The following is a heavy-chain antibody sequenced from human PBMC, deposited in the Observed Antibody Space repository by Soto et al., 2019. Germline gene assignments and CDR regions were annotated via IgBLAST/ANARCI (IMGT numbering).Heavy chain of an antibody. J-gene: IGHJ2*01. Sequence: QVQLVQSGAEVKKPGASVKVSCKASGYTFTNYGISWVRQAPGQGLEWMGWISTFSGNTNYAQKLQGRVTMTTDTSTSTAYMERTSLRSDDMAVYYCARDDGSGTAPWYFDLWGRGTLVTVSS. D-gene: IGHD3-10*01. CDR2: ISTFSGNT. CDR3: ARDDGSGTAPWYFDL. CDR1: GYTFTNYG. V-gene: IGHV1-18*03.